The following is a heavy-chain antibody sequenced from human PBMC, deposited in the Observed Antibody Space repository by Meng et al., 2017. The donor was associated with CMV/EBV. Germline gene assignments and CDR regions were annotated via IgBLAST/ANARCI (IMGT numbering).Heavy chain of an antibody. CDR1: GYSFSSYA. CDR2: ISGYNGQT. Sequence: QVQLVQSGAGVKKPGPSVKVSCKASGYSFSSYAISWVRQAPGQGLEWMGWISGYNGQTKYAQKFQGRVTMTTVTPTNTDYMEQWSLRSDDTADYYCSRSHRFSGGDCAHWGQGTLVTVSS. CDR3: SRSHRFSGGDCAH. V-gene: IGHV1-18*01. D-gene: IGHD2-21*02. J-gene: IGHJ4*02.